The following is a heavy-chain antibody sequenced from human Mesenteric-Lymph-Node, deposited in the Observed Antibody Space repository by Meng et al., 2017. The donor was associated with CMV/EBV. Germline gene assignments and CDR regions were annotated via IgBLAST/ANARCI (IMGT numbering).Heavy chain of an antibody. CDR3: ARGVARWDIAAAGTGY. J-gene: IGHJ4*02. CDR2: IWYDGSNK. V-gene: IGHV3-33*01. CDR1: GFTFSRCG. D-gene: IGHD6-13*01. Sequence: SGFTFSRCGMHWARQAPGKGLEWVAGIWYDGSNKYYADSVKGRFTISRDNSKNTLYLQMNSLRAEDTAVYYCARGVARWDIAAAGTGYWGQGTLVTVSS.